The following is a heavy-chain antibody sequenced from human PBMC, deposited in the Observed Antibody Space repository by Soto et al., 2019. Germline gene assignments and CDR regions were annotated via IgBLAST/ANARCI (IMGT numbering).Heavy chain of an antibody. D-gene: IGHD5-18*01. CDR1: GFTFSSYG. CDR3: ARDTRGYSYGYYYYGMDV. J-gene: IGHJ6*02. CDR2: IKQDGSEK. V-gene: IGHV3-7*05. Sequence: GGSLRLSCAASGFTFSSYGMSWVRQAPGKGLEWVANIKQDGSEKYYVDSVKGRFTISRDNAKNSLYLQMNSLRAEDTAVYYCARDTRGYSYGYYYYGMDVWGQGTTVTVSS.